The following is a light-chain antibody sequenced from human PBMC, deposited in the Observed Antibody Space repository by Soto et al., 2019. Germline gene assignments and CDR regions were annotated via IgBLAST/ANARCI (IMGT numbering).Light chain of an antibody. J-gene: IGLJ1*01. CDR2: EVN. CDR1: SSDVGLYDY. Sequence: QSALTQPASVSVSPGQSITISCTGTSSDVGLYDYVSWYQQHPGKAPKLMIYEVNQRPSGVSTRFSGSKSGNTASLTISGLQAEDEADYYCSSYTSSSTRLYVFGTGTKVTVL. CDR3: SSYTSSSTRLYV. V-gene: IGLV2-14*01.